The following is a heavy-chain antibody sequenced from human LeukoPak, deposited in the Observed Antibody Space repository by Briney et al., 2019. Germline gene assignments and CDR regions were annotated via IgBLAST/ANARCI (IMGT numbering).Heavy chain of an antibody. CDR2: ISYDGSNK. D-gene: IGHD3-22*01. CDR3: AKDTDSSGYYYMFDY. Sequence: GGSLRLSCAASGFTFSSYAMHWVRQAPGKGLEWVAVISYDGSNKYYADSVKGRFTISRDNSKNTLYLQMNSLRAEDTAAYYCAKDTDSSGYYYMFDYWGQGTLVTVSS. V-gene: IGHV3-30-3*01. J-gene: IGHJ4*02. CDR1: GFTFSSYA.